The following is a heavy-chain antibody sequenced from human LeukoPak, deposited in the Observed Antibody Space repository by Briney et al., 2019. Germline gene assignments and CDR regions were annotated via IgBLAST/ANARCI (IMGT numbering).Heavy chain of an antibody. J-gene: IGHJ3*02. CDR1: GYIFTSYW. CDR2: IYPGDSDT. CDR3: ARLVGYYDSSGYYWNDAFDI. D-gene: IGHD3-22*01. Sequence: GASLQISCKGSGYIFTSYWIGWGRQLPGKGLEWMGIIYPGDSDTRYSPSFQGQVTISADQSISTAYLQWSSLKASDTAMYYCARLVGYYDSSGYYWNDAFDIWGQGTMVTVSS. V-gene: IGHV5-51*01.